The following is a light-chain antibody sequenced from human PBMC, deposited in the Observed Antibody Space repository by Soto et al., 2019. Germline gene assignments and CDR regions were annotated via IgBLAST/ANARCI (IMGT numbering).Light chain of an antibody. CDR2: GAS. CDR1: QGIRTE. V-gene: IGKV1-6*01. J-gene: IGKJ1*01. Sequence: AIQMTQSPSSLSASVGDRVTITCRASQGIRTELGWYQQRPGRAPKLLIYGASTLQSGVPSRFSGSGSGTDFTLTISDLQPEDFATYYCLQDSSYPRTFGQGTKIGIK. CDR3: LQDSSYPRT.